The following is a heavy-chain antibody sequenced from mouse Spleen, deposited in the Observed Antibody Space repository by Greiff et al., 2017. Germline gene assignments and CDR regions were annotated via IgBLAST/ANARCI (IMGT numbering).Heavy chain of an antibody. CDR1: GYTFTDYE. V-gene: IGHV1-15*01. CDR2: IDPETGGT. J-gene: IGHJ4*01. Sequence: VQLQQSGAELVRPGASVTLSCKASGYTFTDYEMHWVKQTPVHGLEWIGAIDPETGGTAYNQKFKGKAILTADKSSSTAYMELRSLTSEDSAVYYCTRGGYYGDRYYAMDYWGQGTSVTVSS. CDR3: TRGGYYGDRYYAMDY. D-gene: IGHD2-13*01.